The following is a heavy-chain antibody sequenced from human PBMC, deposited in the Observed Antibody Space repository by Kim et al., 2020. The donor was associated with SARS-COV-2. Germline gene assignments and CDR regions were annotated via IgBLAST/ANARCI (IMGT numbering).Heavy chain of an antibody. D-gene: IGHD6-19*01. V-gene: IGHV4-34*01. Sequence: SETLSLTCAVYGGSFSGYYWSWIRQPPGKGLEWIGEINHSGSTNYNPSLKSRVTISVDTSKNQFSLKLSSVTAADTAVYYCARGVAGSHWGQGTLVTVSS. J-gene: IGHJ4*02. CDR1: GGSFSGYY. CDR3: ARGVAGSH. CDR2: INHSGST.